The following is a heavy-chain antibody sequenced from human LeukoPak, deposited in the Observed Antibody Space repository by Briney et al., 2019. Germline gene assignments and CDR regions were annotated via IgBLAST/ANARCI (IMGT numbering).Heavy chain of an antibody. CDR3: ARPSYGGNYFDY. J-gene: IGHJ4*02. CDR1: GGSISSSSYY. V-gene: IGHV4-39*01. Sequence: SETLSLTCTVSGGSISSSSYYWGWIRQPPGKGLEWIGSIYYSGSTYYNPSLKSRVTISVDTSKNQFSLKLSSVTAADTVVYYCARPSYGGNYFDYWGQGTLVTVSS. CDR2: IYYSGST. D-gene: IGHD5-18*01.